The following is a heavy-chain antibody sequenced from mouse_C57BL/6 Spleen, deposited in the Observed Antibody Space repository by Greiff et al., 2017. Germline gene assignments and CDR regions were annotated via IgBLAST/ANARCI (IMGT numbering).Heavy chain of an antibody. D-gene: IGHD2-10*01. J-gene: IGHJ1*03. CDR3: ARCLLDGYFDV. V-gene: IGHV1-61*01. CDR2: IYPSDSET. CDR1: GYTFTSYW. Sequence: QVQLKQPGAELVRPGSSVKLSCKASGYTFTSYWMDWVKQRPGQGLEWIGNIYPSDSETHYNQKFKDKATLTVAKSSSTAYMQLSSLTSEDSAVYYCARCLLDGYFDVWGTGTTVTVSS.